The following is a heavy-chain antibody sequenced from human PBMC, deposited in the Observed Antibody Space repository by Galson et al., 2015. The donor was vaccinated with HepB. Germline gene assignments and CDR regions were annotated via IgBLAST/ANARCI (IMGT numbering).Heavy chain of an antibody. D-gene: IGHD6-6*01. Sequence: SLRLSCAASGFTFSSYGMHWVRQAPGKGLEWVAVIWYDGSNKYYADSVKGRFTISRDNSKNTLYLQMNSLRAEDTAVYYCARDWRSGSSYTTMDVWGQGTTVTVSS. CDR3: ARDWRSGSSYTTMDV. CDR2: IWYDGSNK. J-gene: IGHJ6*02. V-gene: IGHV3-33*01. CDR1: GFTFSSYG.